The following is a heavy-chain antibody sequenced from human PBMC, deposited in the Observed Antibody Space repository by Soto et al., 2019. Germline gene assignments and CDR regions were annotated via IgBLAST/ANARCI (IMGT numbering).Heavy chain of an antibody. CDR2: ISGNNGNT. J-gene: IGHJ4*02. V-gene: IGHV1-18*04. CDR3: ARGGSGSGFDY. CDR1: GYTFKTYD. D-gene: IGHD3-10*01. Sequence: QVQLVQSGAEVQKPGASVKVSCKASGYTFKTYDISWVRQAPGQGLEWMGWISGNNGNTNYAQKLQGRVTLTRDTSTSTAYMDLRSLRSDDTAVYYCARGGSGSGFDYWGQGTLVTVSS.